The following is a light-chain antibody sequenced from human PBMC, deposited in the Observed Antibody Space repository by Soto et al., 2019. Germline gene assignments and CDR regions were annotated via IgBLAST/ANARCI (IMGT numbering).Light chain of an antibody. V-gene: IGLV2-23*01. CDR2: EDI. CDR3: CSYAGGASVV. Sequence: QSALTQPASVSGSPGQSITISCTGTSSDIGRYNLVSWYQQHPGKAPKLIIYEDIERPSGVSDRFSGAKSGNTASLTISGLQTEDEAYYYCCSYAGGASVVFGGGTQLTVL. J-gene: IGLJ2*01. CDR1: SSDIGRYNL.